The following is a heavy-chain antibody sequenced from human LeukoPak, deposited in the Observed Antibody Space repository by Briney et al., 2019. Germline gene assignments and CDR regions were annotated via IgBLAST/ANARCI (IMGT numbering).Heavy chain of an antibody. J-gene: IGHJ4*02. D-gene: IGHD3-22*01. Sequence: GSVRLSCAASGFAVYSKSLTWVRQAPGKGLECVSLMNTFGSTFYADSVKGRFIMSRDNSKNTVYLQMNSLRAEDTAVYYCARMDSSGHHHFDLWGQGTLVTVSS. CDR1: GFAVYSKS. CDR3: ARMDSSGHHHFDL. CDR2: MNTFGST. V-gene: IGHV3-53*01.